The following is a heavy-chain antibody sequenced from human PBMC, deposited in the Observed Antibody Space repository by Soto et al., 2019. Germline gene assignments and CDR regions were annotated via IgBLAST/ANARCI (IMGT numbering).Heavy chain of an antibody. V-gene: IGHV4-34*01. D-gene: IGHD3-10*01. CDR1: RASFVGYS. J-gene: IGHJ5*02. Sequence: PSATLALTCASNRASFVGYSWRWMCESPGKGLEGIGEINQSGSTNYTPSLKGRVTISVDTSKNQFSLKLSSVTAADTAVYYCARETYGSGSYLNWFDPWGQGTLVTVS. CDR3: ARETYGSGSYLNWFDP. CDR2: INQSGST.